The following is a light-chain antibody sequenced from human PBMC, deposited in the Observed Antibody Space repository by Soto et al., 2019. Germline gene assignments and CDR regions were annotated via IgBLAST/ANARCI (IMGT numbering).Light chain of an antibody. V-gene: IGKV3-15*01. Sequence: EIVMTQSPATLSVSPGERATLSCRASQSVNSNLAWYQQKPGQAPRLLIYGASPRAAGIPGRFSGSGSGTEFTLTIAGLQSEDFALYYCQQYNEWPRTFGQGTKVEIK. J-gene: IGKJ1*01. CDR2: GAS. CDR3: QQYNEWPRT. CDR1: QSVNSN.